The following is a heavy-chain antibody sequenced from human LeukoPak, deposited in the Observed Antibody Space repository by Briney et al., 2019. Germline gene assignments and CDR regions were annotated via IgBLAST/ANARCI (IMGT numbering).Heavy chain of an antibody. CDR2: ISNNGGYT. D-gene: IGHD2-15*01. V-gene: IGHV3-23*01. J-gene: IGHJ4*02. CDR1: GFTFDDYG. Sequence: GGSLRLSCAASGFTFDDYGMSWVRQAPGKGLEWVSAISNNGGYTYYADSVQGRFTISRDNSKSTLCLQMNSLRAEDTAVYYCAKQLGYCSDGSCYFPYWGQGTLVTVSS. CDR3: AKQLGYCSDGSCYFPY.